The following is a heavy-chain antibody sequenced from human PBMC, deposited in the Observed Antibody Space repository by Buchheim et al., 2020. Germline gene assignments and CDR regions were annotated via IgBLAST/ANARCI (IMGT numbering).Heavy chain of an antibody. D-gene: IGHD3-22*01. CDR2: INPSGGST. CDR3: ARENYYDSSGYYVPKGWFDP. J-gene: IGHJ5*02. Sequence: QVQLVQSGAEVKKPGASVKVSCKASGYTFTSYYMHWVRQAPGQGLEWMGIINPSGGSTSYAQKFQGRVTMTRDTSTSTVYMELSSLRSEDTAVYYCARENYYDSSGYYVPKGWFDPWGQGTL. V-gene: IGHV1-46*01. CDR1: GYTFTSYY.